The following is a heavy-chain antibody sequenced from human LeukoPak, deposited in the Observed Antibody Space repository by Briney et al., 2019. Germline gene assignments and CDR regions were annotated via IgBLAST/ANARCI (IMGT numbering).Heavy chain of an antibody. V-gene: IGHV3-33*01. CDR3: ARGVDYYENSGAIDY. CDR1: GFTFSDYG. Sequence: GGSLRLSCTASGFTFSDYGMHWVRQPPGKGLEWVAIIWYDGSNKTYEDSVKGRFTISRDNSKNTLYLQMNSLRAEDTAVYYCARGVDYYENSGAIDYWGQGTLVTVSS. D-gene: IGHD3-22*01. CDR2: IWYDGSNK. J-gene: IGHJ4*02.